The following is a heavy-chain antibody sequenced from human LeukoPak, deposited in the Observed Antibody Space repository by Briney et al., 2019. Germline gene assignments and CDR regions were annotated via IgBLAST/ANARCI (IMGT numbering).Heavy chain of an antibody. Sequence: SETLSLTCTVSGGSISSYYWSWIRQPPGKGLEWIGYIYYSGSTNYNPSLKSRVTISVDTSKNQFSLKLNSVTAADTAVYYCARASGRLRWSLDYWGQGTLVTVSS. CDR3: ARASGRLRWSLDY. CDR1: GGSISSYY. D-gene: IGHD4-23*01. J-gene: IGHJ4*02. V-gene: IGHV4-59*01. CDR2: IYYSGST.